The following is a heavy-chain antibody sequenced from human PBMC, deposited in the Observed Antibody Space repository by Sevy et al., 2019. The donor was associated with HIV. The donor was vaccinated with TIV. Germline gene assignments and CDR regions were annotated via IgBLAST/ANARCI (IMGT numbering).Heavy chain of an antibody. CDR1: GFSFDSYG. Sequence: GGSLRPSCAVSGFSFDSYGMTWVRQAPGKGLEWVSGISGSGSRTYYADSVKGRFIISRDNSKNTLDLQMNSLRSEDTAIYYCGKGGGGHYDPDEIGYYFYYYNMDVWGKGTTVTVSS. V-gene: IGHV3-23*01. CDR2: ISGSGSRT. CDR3: GKGGGGHYDPDEIGYYFYYYNMDV. D-gene: IGHD3-22*01. J-gene: IGHJ6*03.